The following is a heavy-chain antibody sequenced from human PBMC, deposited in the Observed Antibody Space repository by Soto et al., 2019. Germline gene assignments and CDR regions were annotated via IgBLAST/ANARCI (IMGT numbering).Heavy chain of an antibody. CDR3: ARDTSSGWPYD. J-gene: IGHJ4*02. CDR1: GGSISSYY. Sequence: NPSETLSLTCTVSGGSISSYYWSWIRQPPGKGLEWIGYIYYSGSTNYNPSLKSRVTISVDTSKNQFSLKLSSVTAADTAVYYCARDTSSGWPYDCGQGTLVPVSS. CDR2: IYYSGST. D-gene: IGHD6-19*01. V-gene: IGHV4-59*01.